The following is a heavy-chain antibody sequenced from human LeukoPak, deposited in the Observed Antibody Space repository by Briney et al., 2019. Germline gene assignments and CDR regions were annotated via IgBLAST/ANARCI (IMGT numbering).Heavy chain of an antibody. CDR3: ERVPGGYHYYYDY. D-gene: IGHD3-22*01. J-gene: IGHJ4*02. Sequence: PGGSLRLSCAASGVTFSIYAMGWVRQAPGKGLEWVSGISGSGGWTYNADTVKGRFTISRDNSKNTVHLQMKSLRAEDTAVYYCERVPGGYHYYYDYWGQGTLVTVSS. CDR1: GVTFSIYA. CDR2: ISGSGGWT. V-gene: IGHV3-23*01.